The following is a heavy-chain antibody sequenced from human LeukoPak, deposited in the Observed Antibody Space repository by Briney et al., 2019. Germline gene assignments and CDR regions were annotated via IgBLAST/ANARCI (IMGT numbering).Heavy chain of an antibody. CDR1: GGSISSYY. CDR2: IYYSGST. V-gene: IGHV4-59*08. Sequence: SETLSLTCTVSGGSISSYYWSWIRQPPGKGLEWIGYIYYSGSTNYNHSLKSRVTISVDTSKNQFSLKLSSVTAADTAVYYCASPRGLMVYEAVGYWGQGTLVTVSS. D-gene: IGHD2-8*01. J-gene: IGHJ4*02. CDR3: ASPRGLMVYEAVGY.